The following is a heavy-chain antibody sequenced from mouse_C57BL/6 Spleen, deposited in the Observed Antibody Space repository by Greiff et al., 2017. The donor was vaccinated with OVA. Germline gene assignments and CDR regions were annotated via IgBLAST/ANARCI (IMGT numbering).Heavy chain of an antibody. CDR2: IYPSNGGT. D-gene: IGHD3-2*02. Sequence: QVQLQQPGTELVKPGASVKLSCKASGYTFTSYWMHWVKQTPGQGLEWLGKIYPSNGGTNYNEKFKSKATLTVDKSSSTAYLQLSSLTSEDSAVYYCARTVGTAQASYYFDYWGQGTTLTVSS. CDR3: ARTVGTAQASYYFDY. J-gene: IGHJ2*01. V-gene: IGHV1-53*01. CDR1: GYTFTSYW.